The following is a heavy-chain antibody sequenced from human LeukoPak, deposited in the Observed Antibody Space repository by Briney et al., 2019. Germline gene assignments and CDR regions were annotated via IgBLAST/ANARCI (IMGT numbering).Heavy chain of an antibody. Sequence: PSETLSLTCTVSGDSVISGDYRWTWIRQPPGKGLEWIGYTYFTGSTYYNPSLKSRVTISVDRSKNQFSLKLSSVTAADTAVYYCARGLGGFGGEGMDVWGQGTTVTVSS. V-gene: IGHV4-30-4*01. CDR1: GDSVISGDYR. CDR3: ARGLGGFGGEGMDV. CDR2: TYFTGST. J-gene: IGHJ6*02. D-gene: IGHD3-10*01.